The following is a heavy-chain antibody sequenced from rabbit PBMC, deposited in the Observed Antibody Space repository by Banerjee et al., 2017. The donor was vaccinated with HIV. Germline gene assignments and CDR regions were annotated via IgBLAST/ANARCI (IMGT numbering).Heavy chain of an antibody. CDR3: AREGYGDGTGDYDL. V-gene: IGHV1S45*01. CDR1: GFDFSSSYY. J-gene: IGHJ4*01. CDR2: SYTADDGT. D-gene: IGHD7-1*01. Sequence: QEQLVESGGGLVQPEGSLTLTCTASGFDFSSSYYMCWVRQAPGKGLEWIACSYTADDGTHYASWAIGRCTVSRTSSTAVTLQMTSLTAADTASYFCAREGYGDGTGDYDLWGPGTLVTVS.